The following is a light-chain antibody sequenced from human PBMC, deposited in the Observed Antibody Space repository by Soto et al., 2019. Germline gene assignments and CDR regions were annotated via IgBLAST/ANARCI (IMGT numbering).Light chain of an antibody. J-gene: IGLJ1*01. Sequence: QSVLTQPPSVSGAPGQRVTISCTGSRSNIGAGYDVHWYQQLPGTAPKLLIYGNSNRPSGDPDRFSGSKSGTSASLAITGLQAEDEADYYCQSYDSSLSCVFGTGTKLTVL. CDR1: RSNIGAGYD. CDR2: GNS. V-gene: IGLV1-40*01. CDR3: QSYDSSLSCV.